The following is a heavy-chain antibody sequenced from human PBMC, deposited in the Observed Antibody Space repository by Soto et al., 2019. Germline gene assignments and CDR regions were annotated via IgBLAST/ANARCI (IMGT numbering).Heavy chain of an antibody. V-gene: IGHV5-51*01. J-gene: IGHJ6*03. CDR3: ARHCSGGSCYSQGGDYYYYMDV. CDR1: GYSFTSYW. Sequence: HGESLKISCKGSGYSFTSYWIGWVRQMPGKGLEWMGIIYPGDSDTRYSPSFQGQVTISADKSISTAYLQWSSLKASDTAMYYCARHCSGGSCYSQGGDYYYYMDVWGKGTTVTVSS. CDR2: IYPGDSDT. D-gene: IGHD2-15*01.